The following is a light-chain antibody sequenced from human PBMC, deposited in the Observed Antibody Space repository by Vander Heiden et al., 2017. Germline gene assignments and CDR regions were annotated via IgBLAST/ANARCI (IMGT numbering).Light chain of an antibody. V-gene: IGLV4-60*03. CDR2: VECSGSY. Sequence: PGLTQSSSASASLGSSVKPICTLSSGHSDYTNAWLPQQPGKAPRFLMKVECSGSYNKWSGIPDHFSGSSSGAARYLIISILHSEDDADYYCETWDIITRVFGGGTKLTVL. CDR3: ETWDIITRV. CDR1: SGHSDYT. J-gene: IGLJ3*02.